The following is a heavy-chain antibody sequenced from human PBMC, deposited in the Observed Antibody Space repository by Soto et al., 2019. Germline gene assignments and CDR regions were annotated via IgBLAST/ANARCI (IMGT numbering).Heavy chain of an antibody. CDR1: GGSISSYY. CDR2: IYYSGST. D-gene: IGHD3-3*01. CDR3: ARHIALSGSFPLDY. V-gene: IGHV4-59*08. J-gene: IGHJ4*02. Sequence: SETLSLTCTVSGGSISSYYWSWIRQPPGKGLEWIGYIYYSGSTNYNPSLKSRVTISVNTSKNQFSLKLSSVTAADTAVYYCARHIALSGSFPLDYWGQGTLVTVSS.